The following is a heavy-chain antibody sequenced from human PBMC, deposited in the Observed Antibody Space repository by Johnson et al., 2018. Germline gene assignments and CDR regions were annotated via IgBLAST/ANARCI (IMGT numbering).Heavy chain of an antibody. V-gene: IGHV3-30*03. D-gene: IGHD6-19*01. Sequence: QVQLVQSGGGVVQPGRSLRLSCAASGSIFSGYVMHWVRQAPGKGLEWVALKSHDGISKQYGDSVKDRFTISRDDSKNTLYLEMNSLRVEDTAVYYCAREGYSSVRAGIFDMWGQGTMVTVSS. J-gene: IGHJ3*02. CDR1: GSIFSGYV. CDR3: AREGYSSVRAGIFDM. CDR2: KSHDGISK.